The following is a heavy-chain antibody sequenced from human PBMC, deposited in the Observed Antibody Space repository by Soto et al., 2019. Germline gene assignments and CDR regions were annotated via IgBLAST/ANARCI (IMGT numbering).Heavy chain of an antibody. Sequence: AETLSLTCTVSGGSISSYYWSWIRQPPGKGLEWIGYIYYSGSTNYNPSLKSRVTISVDTSKNQFSLKLSSVTAADTAVYYCARETYYHGMDVRAQRTTVTVSS. CDR2: IYYSGST. V-gene: IGHV4-59*12. CDR1: GGSISSYY. CDR3: ARETYYHGMDV. J-gene: IGHJ6*02.